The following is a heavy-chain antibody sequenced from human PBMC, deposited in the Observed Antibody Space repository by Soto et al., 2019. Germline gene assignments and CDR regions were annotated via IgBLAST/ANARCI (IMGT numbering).Heavy chain of an antibody. Sequence: EVQLVESGGGLVQPGGSLRLSCAASGYTFSDHHMDWVRQAPGEGLEWVARCRNKAYSHTTEYAASMKGRFTISRDDSKHSLYLQMDSLIAGDTGVYYCTASQGDYRYLDYWGQGGLVAVSS. V-gene: IGHV3-72*01. J-gene: IGHJ4*02. CDR3: TASQGDYRYLDY. CDR2: CRNKAYSHTT. D-gene: IGHD4-17*01. CDR1: GYTFSDHH.